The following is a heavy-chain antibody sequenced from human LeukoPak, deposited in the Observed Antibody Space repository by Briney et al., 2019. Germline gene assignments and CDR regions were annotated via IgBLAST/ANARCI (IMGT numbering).Heavy chain of an antibody. Sequence: EASVKVSCKASGYTFTGYYMHWVRQAPGQGLEWMGWINPNSGGTNYAQKFQGRVTMTRDTSISTAYMELSRLRSDDTAVYYCAREVGQLERLFYYYYMDVWGKGTTVTISS. CDR1: GYTFTGYY. CDR2: INPNSGGT. CDR3: AREVGQLERLFYYYYMDV. V-gene: IGHV1-2*02. J-gene: IGHJ6*03. D-gene: IGHD1-1*01.